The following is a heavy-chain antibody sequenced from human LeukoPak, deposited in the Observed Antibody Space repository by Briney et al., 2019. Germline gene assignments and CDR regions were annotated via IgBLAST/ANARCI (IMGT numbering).Heavy chain of an antibody. CDR3: TRDISDAFDI. Sequence: GGSLRLSCAASGLTFSTYWMHWVRQVPGKGLVWVSCMNSDGRSTSYADSVKGRFTISRDDAKNTLYLQMNSLRAEDMAVYYCTRDISDAFDIWGQGTMVTVSS. J-gene: IGHJ3*02. CDR2: MNSDGRST. CDR1: GLTFSTYW. D-gene: IGHD3-9*01. V-gene: IGHV3-74*01.